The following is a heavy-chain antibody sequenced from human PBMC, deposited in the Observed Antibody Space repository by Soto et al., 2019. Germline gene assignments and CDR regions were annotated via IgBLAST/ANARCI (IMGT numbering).Heavy chain of an antibody. CDR1: GYTFTSYD. CDR2: MNPNSGNT. V-gene: IGHV1-8*01. Sequence: QVQLVQSGAEVKKPGASVKVSCKASGYTFTSYDINWVRQATGQGLAWMGWMNPNSGNTGYAQKFQGRVTMTRNTSISTAYMELSSLRSEDTAVYYCARGGDDYGDYVYAFDIWGQGTMVTVSS. D-gene: IGHD4-17*01. CDR3: ARGGDDYGDYVYAFDI. J-gene: IGHJ3*02.